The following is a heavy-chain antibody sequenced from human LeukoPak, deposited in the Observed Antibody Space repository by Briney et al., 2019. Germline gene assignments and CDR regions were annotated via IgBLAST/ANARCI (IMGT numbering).Heavy chain of an antibody. J-gene: IGHJ4*02. V-gene: IGHV1-2*06. CDR1: GYTFTGYY. CDR2: INPNSGGT. Sequence: GASVKVSCKASGYTFTGYYMHWVRQAPGQGLEWMGRINPNSGGTNYAQKFQGRVTITTDESTSTVYMELSSLRSEDTAVYYCARVRYSGEYYFDYWGQGTLVTVSS. D-gene: IGHD3-9*01. CDR3: ARVRYSGEYYFDY.